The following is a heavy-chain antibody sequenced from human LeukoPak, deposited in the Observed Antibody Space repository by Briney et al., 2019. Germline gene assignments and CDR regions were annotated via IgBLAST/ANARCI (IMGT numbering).Heavy chain of an antibody. D-gene: IGHD1-26*01. CDR1: GYSISSGYY. CDR3: ARVGVGTTFGRLPVDF. Sequence: SETLSLTCTVSGYSISSGYYWGWIRQPPGKGLEWIGSIYHSGSTNYNPSLKSRVTISVDTSKNQFSLKLSSVTAADTAVYYCARVGVGTTFGRLPVDFWGQGTLVTVSS. V-gene: IGHV4-38-2*02. CDR2: IYHSGST. J-gene: IGHJ4*02.